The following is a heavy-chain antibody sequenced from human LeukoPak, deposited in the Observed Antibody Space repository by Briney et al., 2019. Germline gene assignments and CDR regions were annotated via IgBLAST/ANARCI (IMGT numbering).Heavy chain of an antibody. CDR2: ISSSSSYT. D-gene: IGHD3-10*01. CDR1: GFTFSDYY. Sequence: GGSLRLSCAASGFTFSDYYMSWIRQAPGKGLEWVSYISSSSSYTNYADSVKGRFTISRDNAKNSLYLQMNSLRAEDTAVYYCARYGSGSSYLDYWGQGTLVTVSS. V-gene: IGHV3-11*03. J-gene: IGHJ4*02. CDR3: ARYGSGSSYLDY.